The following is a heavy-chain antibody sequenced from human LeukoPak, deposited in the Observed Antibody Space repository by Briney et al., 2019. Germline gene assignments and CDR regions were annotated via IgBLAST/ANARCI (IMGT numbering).Heavy chain of an antibody. CDR1: GFTFSSYS. CDR3: TRVEKGFWSGFKMDV. Sequence: GGSLRLSCAASGFTFSSYSMNWVRQAPGKGLEWVSYISTSSGTIYYADSVKGRFTISRDNAKNSLYLQMNSLRAEDTAVYFCTRVEKGFWSGFKMDVWGKGTTVAVSS. CDR2: ISTSSGTI. J-gene: IGHJ6*04. V-gene: IGHV3-48*04. D-gene: IGHD3-3*01.